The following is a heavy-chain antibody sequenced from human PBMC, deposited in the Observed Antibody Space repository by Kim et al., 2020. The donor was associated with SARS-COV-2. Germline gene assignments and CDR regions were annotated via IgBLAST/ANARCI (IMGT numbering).Heavy chain of an antibody. D-gene: IGHD3-10*01. CDR1: GGSISSYY. CDR2: IYYSGST. Sequence: SETLSLTCTVSGGSISSYYWSWIRQPPGKGLEWIGYIYYSGSTNYNPSLKSRVTISVDTSKNQFSLKLSSVTAADTAVYYCARDDPYRGVIDYWGQGTLV. V-gene: IGHV4-59*01. CDR3: ARDDPYRGVIDY. J-gene: IGHJ4*02.